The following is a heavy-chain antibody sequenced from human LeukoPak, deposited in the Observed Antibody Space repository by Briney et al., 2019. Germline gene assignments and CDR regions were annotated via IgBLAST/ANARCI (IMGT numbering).Heavy chain of an antibody. CDR2: IYSSGIT. J-gene: IGHJ4*02. V-gene: IGHV4-31*03. CDR1: GGSISSGGYY. CDR3: ARNNFGDFLELAY. D-gene: IGHD2-21*02. Sequence: SQTLSLTCTVSGGSISSGGYYWSWIRQHPGKGLEWIGYIYSSGITHYNPSVKSRLTISLDTSKNQFSLNLSSVTAADTAVYYCARNNFGDFLELAYWGQGTLVTVSS.